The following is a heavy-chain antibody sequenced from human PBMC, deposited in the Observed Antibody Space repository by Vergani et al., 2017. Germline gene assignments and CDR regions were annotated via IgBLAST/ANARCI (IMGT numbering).Heavy chain of an antibody. CDR1: GFTFSSYS. CDR3: AKLAFDNSPYLHGGYDW. CDR2: ISARYPRI. V-gene: IGHV3-23*04. J-gene: IGHJ4*02. Sequence: EVQLVESGGGLAKRGGSLRLSCAASGFTFSSYSMNWVRQAPGKGLEWVSAISARYPRIYYADSVKSRFTISRDNSNNMLYLKMKSLRAEDTAVYYCAKLAFDNSPYLHGGYDWWGQGTLVSVS. D-gene: IGHD3-22*01.